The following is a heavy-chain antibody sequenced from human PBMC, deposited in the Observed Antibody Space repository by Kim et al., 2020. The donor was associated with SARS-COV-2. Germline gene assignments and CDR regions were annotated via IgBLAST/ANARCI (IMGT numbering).Heavy chain of an antibody. CDR1: GGSISSYY. D-gene: IGHD2-8*01. J-gene: IGHJ4*02. CDR2: IYYSGST. CDR3: ARIFYAVGTDPADY. V-gene: IGHV4-59*01. Sequence: SETLSLTCTVSGGSISSYYWSWIRQPPGKGLEWIGYIYYSGSTNYNPSLKSRVTISVDTSKNQFSLKLSSVTAADTAVYYCARIFYAVGTDPADYWGQGTLVTVSS.